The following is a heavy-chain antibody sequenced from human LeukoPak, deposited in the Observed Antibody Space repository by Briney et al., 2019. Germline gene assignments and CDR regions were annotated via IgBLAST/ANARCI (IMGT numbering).Heavy chain of an antibody. J-gene: IGHJ4*02. Sequence: GGSLRLSCAASGFTFSRYAMHWVRQAPGKGLEWEAVISYDGSNKYYADSVKGRFTISRDNSKNTLYLQMNSLRAEDTAVYYCARDAVVVITYIDYCGQGTLVTVSS. D-gene: IGHD3-22*01. V-gene: IGHV3-30*01. CDR1: GFTFSRYA. CDR3: ARDAVVVITYIDY. CDR2: ISYDGSNK.